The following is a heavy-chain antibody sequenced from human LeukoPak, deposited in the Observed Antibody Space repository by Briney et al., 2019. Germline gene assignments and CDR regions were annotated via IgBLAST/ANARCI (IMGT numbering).Heavy chain of an antibody. CDR2: MNPNSGNT. CDR1: GNTFTSYD. D-gene: IGHD3-3*01. CDR3: ARGYDFWSGDTWFDP. J-gene: IGHJ5*02. V-gene: IGHV1-8*01. Sequence: ASVKVSCKASGNTFTSYDINWVRQATGQGLEWMGWMNPNSGNTGYAQKFQGRVTMTRNTSISTAYMELSSLRSEDTAVYYCARGYDFWSGDTWFDPWGQGTLVTVSS.